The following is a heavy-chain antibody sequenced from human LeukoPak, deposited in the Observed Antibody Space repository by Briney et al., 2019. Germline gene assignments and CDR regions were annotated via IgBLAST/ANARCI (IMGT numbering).Heavy chain of an antibody. D-gene: IGHD1-26*01. J-gene: IGHJ6*02. Sequence: GGSLRLSCAASGFTVSSNYMSWVRQAPGKGLEWVSVIYSGGSTYYADSVKGRFTISRDNSKNTLYLQMDGLRAEDTAVYACVKDHRDSGNYYYYYGMDVWGQGTTVAVSS. CDR1: GFTVSSNY. CDR2: IYSGGST. CDR3: VKDHRDSGNYYYYYGMDV. V-gene: IGHV3-53*01.